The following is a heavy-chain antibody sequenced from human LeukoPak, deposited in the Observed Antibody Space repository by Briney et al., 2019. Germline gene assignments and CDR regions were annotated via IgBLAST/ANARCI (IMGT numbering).Heavy chain of an antibody. V-gene: IGHV4-59*12. Sequence: SETLSLTCTVSGGSISSYYWSWIRQPPGKGLEWIGYIYYSGSTNYNPSLKSRVTISVDTSKNQFSLKLSSVTAADTAVYYCARDRSGYDSSGSRLFDPWGQGTLVTVSS. D-gene: IGHD3-22*01. J-gene: IGHJ5*02. CDR1: GGSISSYY. CDR2: IYYSGST. CDR3: ARDRSGYDSSGSRLFDP.